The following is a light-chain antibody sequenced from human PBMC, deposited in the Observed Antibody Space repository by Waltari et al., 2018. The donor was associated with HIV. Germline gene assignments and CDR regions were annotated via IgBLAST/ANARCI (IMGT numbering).Light chain of an antibody. CDR3: CSYAGSNTYVV. CDR2: EVT. CDR1: SSDVGSYNL. V-gene: IGLV2-23*02. J-gene: IGLJ2*01. Sequence: QSALTQPASVSGSPGQSITLSCTGTSSDVGSYNLVSWYQQHPGKAPKLIIYEVTKRPSGVSNRFSGSKSGNTASLTISGLQAEDEADYYCCSYAGSNTYVVFGGGTKLTVL.